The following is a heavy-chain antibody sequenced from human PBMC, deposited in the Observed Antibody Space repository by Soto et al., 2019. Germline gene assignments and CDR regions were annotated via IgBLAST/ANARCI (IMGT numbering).Heavy chain of an antibody. CDR2: IYYSGST. J-gene: IGHJ6*03. Sequence: PSETLSLTCTVSGGSISSDYWSWIRQPPGKGPEWIGYIYYSGSTNYNPSLKSRVTISVDTSKNQFSLKLSSVTAADTAVYYCARGMYYDFWSASVPWNYYYYMDVWGKGTTVTVSS. CDR3: ARGMYYDFWSASVPWNYYYYMDV. D-gene: IGHD3-3*01. V-gene: IGHV4-59*01. CDR1: GGSISSDY.